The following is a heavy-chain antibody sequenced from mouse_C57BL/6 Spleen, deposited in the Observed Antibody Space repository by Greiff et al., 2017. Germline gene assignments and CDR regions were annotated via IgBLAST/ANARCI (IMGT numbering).Heavy chain of an antibody. D-gene: IGHD2-4*01. CDR3: ARWGYYDYDGYAMDY. V-gene: IGHV1-82*01. Sequence: QVQLKQSGPELVKPGASVKISCKASGYAFSSSWMNWVKQRPGKGLEWIGRIYPGDGDTNYNGKFKGKATLTADKSSSTAYMQLSSLTSEDSAVYFCARWGYYDYDGYAMDYWGQGTSVTVSS. CDR1: GYAFSSSW. J-gene: IGHJ4*01. CDR2: IYPGDGDT.